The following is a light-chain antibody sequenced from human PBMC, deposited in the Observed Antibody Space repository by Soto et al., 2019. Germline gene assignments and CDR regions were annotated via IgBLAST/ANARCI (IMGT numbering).Light chain of an antibody. CDR2: KAS. CDR3: QQYNSDPWT. CDR1: QRISTW. Sequence: DIPMTQSPSTLSASVGDRVTITCRASQRISTWLAWYQQKPGKAPKLLIYKASSLESGVPSRFRGSGSGTEFTLTISSLQPDDFATYHCQQYNSDPWTFGQGTRVEIK. V-gene: IGKV1-5*03. J-gene: IGKJ1*01.